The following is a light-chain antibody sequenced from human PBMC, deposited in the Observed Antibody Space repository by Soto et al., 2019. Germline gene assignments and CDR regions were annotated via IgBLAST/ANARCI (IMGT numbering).Light chain of an antibody. CDR3: QSYDSSLSAWV. V-gene: IGLV1-40*01. CDR2: GNS. Sequence: QSVLTQPPSVSGAPGQRVTISCTGSSSNIGAGYDVHWYQQLPGTAPKLLVYGNSNRPSGVPDRFSGSKSGTSASLAITGLHAEEEADYYCQSYDSSLSAWVFGGGTKLTVL. CDR1: SSNIGAGYD. J-gene: IGLJ3*02.